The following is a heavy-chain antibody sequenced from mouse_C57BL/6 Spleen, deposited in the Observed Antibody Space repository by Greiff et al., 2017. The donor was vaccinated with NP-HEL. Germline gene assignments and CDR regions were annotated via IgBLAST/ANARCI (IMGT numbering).Heavy chain of an antibody. CDR2: IRLKSDNYAT. Sequence: EVKLVESGGGLVQPGGSMKLSCVASGFTFSNYWMNWVRQSPEKGLEWVAQIRLKSDNYATHYAESVKGRFTISRDDSKSSVYLQMNNLRAEDTGIYYCTSLYYYGSFYAMDYWGQGTSVTVSS. CDR1: GFTFSNYW. D-gene: IGHD1-1*01. CDR3: TSLYYYGSFYAMDY. J-gene: IGHJ4*01. V-gene: IGHV6-3*01.